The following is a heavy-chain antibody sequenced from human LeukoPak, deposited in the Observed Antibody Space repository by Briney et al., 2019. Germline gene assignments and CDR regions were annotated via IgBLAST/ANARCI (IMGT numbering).Heavy chain of an antibody. CDR1: GFTVSSNY. V-gene: IGHV3-53*01. Sequence: PGGSLRLSCAASGFTVSSNYMSWVRQAPGKGLEWVSVVYSGGSTYYADSVKGRFTISRDNSKNTLYLQMNSLRAEDTAVYYCATGGLMVQGISDDAFDIWGQGTMVTVSS. CDR3: ATGGLMVQGISDDAFDI. J-gene: IGHJ3*02. D-gene: IGHD3-10*01. CDR2: VYSGGST.